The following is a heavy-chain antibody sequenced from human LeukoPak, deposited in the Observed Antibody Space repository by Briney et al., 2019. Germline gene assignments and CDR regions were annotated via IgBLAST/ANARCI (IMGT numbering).Heavy chain of an antibody. D-gene: IGHD6-19*01. J-gene: IGHJ3*02. V-gene: IGHV4-4*07. CDR2: IYTSGST. CDR1: GGSISSYY. Sequence: SETLSLTCTVSGGSISSYYWSWIRQPAGKGLEWIGRIYTSGSTNYNPSLKSRVTLSVDTSKNQFSLKLSSVTAADTAVYSCAKFSVGIAVAGTGEAFDIWGQGTMVTVSS. CDR3: AKFSVGIAVAGTGEAFDI.